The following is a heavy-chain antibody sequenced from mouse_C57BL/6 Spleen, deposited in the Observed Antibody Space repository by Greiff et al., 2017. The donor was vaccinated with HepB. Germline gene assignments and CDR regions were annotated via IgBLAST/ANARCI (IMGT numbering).Heavy chain of an antibody. CDR2: IDPSDSYT. V-gene: IGHV1-50*01. D-gene: IGHD2-10*02. CDR3: ARKEYGNYH. CDR1: GYTFTSYW. Sequence: VQLKQPGAELVKPGASVKLSCKASGYTFTSYWMQWVKQRPGQGLEWIGEIDPSDSYTNYNQKFKGKATLTVDTSSSTAYMQLSSLTSEDSAVYYCARKEYGNYHWGQGTSVTVSS. J-gene: IGHJ4*01.